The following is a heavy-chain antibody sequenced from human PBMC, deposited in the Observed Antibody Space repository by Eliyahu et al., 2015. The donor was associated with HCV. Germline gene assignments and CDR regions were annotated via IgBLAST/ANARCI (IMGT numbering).Heavy chain of an antibody. CDR3: ARDGGGEQESFVDY. V-gene: IGHV3-21*01. Sequence: EVQLVESGGGLVXPGGSLRLSCAASGFTFSSYSMNWVRQAPGKGLEXFSSISSISSYIYYADSVKGRFTISRDNAKNSLYLQMNSLRAEDTAVYYCARDGGGEQESFVDYWGQGTLVTVSS. D-gene: IGHD2-15*01. J-gene: IGHJ4*02. CDR1: GFTFSSYS. CDR2: ISSISSYI.